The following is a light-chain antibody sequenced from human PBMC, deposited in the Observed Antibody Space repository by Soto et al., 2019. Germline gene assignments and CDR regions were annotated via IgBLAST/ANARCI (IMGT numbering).Light chain of an antibody. Sequence: DIVMTQSPATLSVSPGERATLSCRASQSVSSNLAWHQQKPGQAPRLLIYGASTRATGIPARFSGSGSGTEFTLTISSLQSEDFAVYYCQQYNNWPRTFGQGTKVDIK. J-gene: IGKJ1*01. CDR1: QSVSSN. CDR3: QQYNNWPRT. CDR2: GAS. V-gene: IGKV3-15*01.